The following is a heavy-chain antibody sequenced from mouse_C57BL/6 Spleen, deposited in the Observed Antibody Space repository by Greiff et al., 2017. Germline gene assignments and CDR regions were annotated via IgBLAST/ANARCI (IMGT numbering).Heavy chain of an antibody. Sequence: EVKLVASGGGLVKPGGSLKLSCAASGFTFSDYGMHWVRQAPEKGLEWVGYISSGSSTIDYADTVKGRFTIPRDNAKNTLYLQMTSLRSEDTAMYYCARHYAMDYWGQGTSVTVSS. V-gene: IGHV5-17*01. J-gene: IGHJ4*01. CDR3: ARHYAMDY. CDR1: GFTFSDYG. CDR2: ISSGSSTI.